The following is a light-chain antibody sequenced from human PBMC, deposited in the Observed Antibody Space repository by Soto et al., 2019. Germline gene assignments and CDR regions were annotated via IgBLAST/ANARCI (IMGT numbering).Light chain of an antibody. CDR1: QGIGSW. CDR3: QQANSFPPA. V-gene: IGKV1-12*01. J-gene: IGKJ4*01. CDR2: AAS. Sequence: DIQMTQSPSSVSAFVGDRVTISCRASQGIGSWLAWYQQKPGKAPKLMIYAASTLQSGVPSRFSGSGSGTDFALTISSLQPEDFATYYCQQANSFPPALGGGPKVDI.